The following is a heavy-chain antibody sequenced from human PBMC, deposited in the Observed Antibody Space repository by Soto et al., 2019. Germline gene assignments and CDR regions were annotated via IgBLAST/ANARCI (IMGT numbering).Heavy chain of an antibody. CDR2: INADNGNT. D-gene: IGHD2-15*01. CDR3: ARGTPCSGGSCYDY. CDR1: GYTFTDYF. Sequence: ASVKVSCKASGYTFTDYFMNWMRQAPGQRLEWMGWINADNGNTKYSQKLQGRVTITRDTSTSTAYMELSSLRSEDTAVYYCARGTPCSGGSCYDYWGQGTLVTVSS. V-gene: IGHV1-3*01. J-gene: IGHJ4*02.